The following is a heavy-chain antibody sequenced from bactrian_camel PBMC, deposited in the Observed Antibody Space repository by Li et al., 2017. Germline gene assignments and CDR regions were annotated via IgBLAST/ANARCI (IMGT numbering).Heavy chain of an antibody. CDR3: AADTNVRPRCGIDQPDHKF. J-gene: IGHJ4*01. V-gene: IGHV3S67*01. CDR2: LDNYGRE. CDR1: GSTSIHYC. Sequence: VQLVESGGGSVQAGGSLRLSCKVSGSTSIHYCMGWFRQAPGKEREGVASLDNYGREYYADSVKGRVTISVDRAKNTLYLEMNNLKPEDTATYYCAADTNVRPRCGIDQPDHKFWGQGTQVTVS.